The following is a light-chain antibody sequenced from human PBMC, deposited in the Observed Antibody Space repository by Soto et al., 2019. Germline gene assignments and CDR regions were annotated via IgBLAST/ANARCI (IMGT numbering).Light chain of an antibody. CDR3: SSYAGSSTPYV. Sequence: QSALTQPPSASGSPGQSVTISCTGTSSDVGGYEYVSWYQQHPGKAPRLVIFEVTKRPSGVPDRFSGSKSGNTASLTVSGLQAEDEADYYCSSYAGSSTPYVFGTGTKLTVL. J-gene: IGLJ1*01. V-gene: IGLV2-8*01. CDR1: SSDVGGYEY. CDR2: EVT.